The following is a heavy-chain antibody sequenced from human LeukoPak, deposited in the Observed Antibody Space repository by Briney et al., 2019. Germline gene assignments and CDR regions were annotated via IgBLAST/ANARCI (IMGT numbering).Heavy chain of an antibody. V-gene: IGHV4-34*01. J-gene: IGHJ5*02. Sequence: SETLSLTCAVYGGSLSGYYWSWIRQPPGKGLEWIGEINHSGSTNYNPSLKSRVTISVDTSKNQFSLKLSSVTAADTAVYYCAGRGNWNWFDPWGQGTLVTVSS. CDR2: INHSGST. CDR3: AGRGNWNWFDP. CDR1: GGSLSGYY. D-gene: IGHD1-1*01.